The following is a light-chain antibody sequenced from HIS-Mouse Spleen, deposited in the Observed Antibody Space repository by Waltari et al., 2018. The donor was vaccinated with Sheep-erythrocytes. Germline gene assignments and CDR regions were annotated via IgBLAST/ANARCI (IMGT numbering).Light chain of an antibody. V-gene: IGLV2-8*01. CDR3: SSYAGSNNWV. J-gene: IGLJ3*02. CDR1: AVDVGRYNN. Sequence: QSALTQPPSASGSPGQSVTLPCTVTAVDVGRYNNGPWYQQHPGKAPNLMIYEVSKRPSGVPDRFSGSKSGNTASLTVSGLQAEDEADYYCSSYAGSNNWVFGGGTKLTVL. CDR2: EVS.